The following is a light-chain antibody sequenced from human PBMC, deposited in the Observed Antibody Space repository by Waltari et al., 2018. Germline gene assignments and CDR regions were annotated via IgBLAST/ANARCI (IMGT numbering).Light chain of an antibody. CDR3: QQYNRWPPLT. V-gene: IGKV3-15*01. CDR1: QSISSN. J-gene: IGKJ4*01. CDR2: DAS. Sequence: DILMTQSPAALSVSPGERATFSCRASQSISSNLAWYQQKPGQAPRLLIFDASTRATGVPARFRSSGSWTEFTLTISSLQSEDSAIYYCQQYNRWPPLTFGGGTKVEIK.